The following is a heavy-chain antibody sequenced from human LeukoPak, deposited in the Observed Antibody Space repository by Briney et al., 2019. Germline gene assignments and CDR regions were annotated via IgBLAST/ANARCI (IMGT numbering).Heavy chain of an antibody. CDR1: GYTFTSYD. J-gene: IGHJ1*01. V-gene: IGHV1-8*01. CDR3: ARENYDSSGSPAEYFQH. D-gene: IGHD3-22*01. Sequence: GASVKVSCKASGYTFTSYDINWVRQATGQGLEWMGWMNPNSGNTGYAQKFQGRVTMTRDTSTSTVYMELSSLRSEDTAVYYCARENYDSSGSPAEYFQHWGQGTLVTVSS. CDR2: MNPNSGNT.